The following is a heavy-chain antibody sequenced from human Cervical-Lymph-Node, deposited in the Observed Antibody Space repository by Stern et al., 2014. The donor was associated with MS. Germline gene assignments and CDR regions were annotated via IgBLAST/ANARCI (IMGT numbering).Heavy chain of an antibody. V-gene: IGHV3-9*01. CDR3: AKDYSSSSNRYFDL. Sequence: EVQLVESGGGLVQPGRSLRLSCAASGFTFDDYAMHWVRQAPGKGLEWVSGISWNSGTIGYADSVKGQFTISRDTAKNSLYLQMNSLISEDTALYYCAKDYSSSSNRYFDLWGRGTLVTVSS. CDR2: ISWNSGTI. D-gene: IGHD6-6*01. J-gene: IGHJ2*01. CDR1: GFTFDDYA.